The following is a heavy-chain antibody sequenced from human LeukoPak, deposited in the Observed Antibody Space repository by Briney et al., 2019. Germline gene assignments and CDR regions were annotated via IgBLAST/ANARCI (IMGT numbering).Heavy chain of an antibody. D-gene: IGHD3-10*02. J-gene: IGHJ6*02. CDR3: ARTTVFPYYYYGMDV. CDR2: IYYNGST. CDR1: GGSIGRYY. Sequence: SETLSLTCTVSGGSIGRYYWSWIRQPPGKGLEWIGYIYYNGSTYYSPSLKSRVTISLDTSNNQFSLKLSSVTAADTAVYYCARTTVFPYYYYGMDVWGQGTTVTVSS. V-gene: IGHV4-59*01.